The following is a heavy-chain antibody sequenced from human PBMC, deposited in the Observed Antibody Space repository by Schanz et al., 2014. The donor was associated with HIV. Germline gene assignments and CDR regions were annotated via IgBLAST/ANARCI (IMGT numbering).Heavy chain of an antibody. CDR3: AKGGSSWPPCFDY. Sequence: EVQLVESGGDLVQPGRSLRLSCAASGFTFDDYTMNWVRQAPGKGLEWVSLVSWDGGSTYYADSVKGRFTISRDNSKNSLYLQMNSLKTEDSGLYYCAKGGSSWPPCFDYWGQGTLVTVSS. D-gene: IGHD6-13*01. J-gene: IGHJ4*02. V-gene: IGHV3-43*01. CDR1: GFTFDDYT. CDR2: VSWDGGST.